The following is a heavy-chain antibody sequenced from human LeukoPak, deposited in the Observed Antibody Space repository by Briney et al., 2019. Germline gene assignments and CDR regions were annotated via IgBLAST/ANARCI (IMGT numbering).Heavy chain of an antibody. D-gene: IGHD2-2*01. J-gene: IGHJ3*02. V-gene: IGHV4-39*01. CDR3: ARPTPDFEYDQLPDAFDI. Sequence: PSETLSLTCTVSGGSISSSSYYWGWIRQPPGKVLEWIGSIYYSGSTYYNPSLKSRVTISVDTSKNQFSLKLSSVTAADTAVYYCARPTPDFEYDQLPDAFDIWGQGTMVTVSS. CDR2: IYYSGST. CDR1: GGSISSSSYY.